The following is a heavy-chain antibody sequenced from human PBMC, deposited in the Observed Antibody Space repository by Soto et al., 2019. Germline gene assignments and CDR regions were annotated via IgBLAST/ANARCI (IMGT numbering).Heavy chain of an antibody. CDR1: GDSVSSNSAA. Sequence: SQTLSLTCAISGDSVSSNSAAWNWIRQSPSRGLEWLGRTYYRSKWYNDYAVSVKSRITINPDTSKNQFSLQLNSVTPEDTAVYYCAREEVEYYDILTGYSSGYYYYYMDVSGKGTTVTVSS. CDR2: TYYRSKWYN. CDR3: AREEVEYYDILTGYSSGYYYYYMDV. D-gene: IGHD3-9*01. V-gene: IGHV6-1*01. J-gene: IGHJ6*03.